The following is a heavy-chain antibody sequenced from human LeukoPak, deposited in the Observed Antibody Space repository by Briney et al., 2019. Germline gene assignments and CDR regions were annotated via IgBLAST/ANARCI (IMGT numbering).Heavy chain of an antibody. CDR3: ARDLSITIFGVVTLYYFDY. J-gene: IGHJ4*02. D-gene: IGHD3-3*01. CDR2: INPNSGGT. Sequence: ASVKVSCKASGYTFTGYYMHWVRQAPGQGLEWMGWINPNSGGTNYAQKFQGRVTMTRDTSISTAYMELSRLRSDDTAVYYCARDLSITIFGVVTLYYFDYWGRGTLVTVSS. V-gene: IGHV1-2*02. CDR1: GYTFTGYY.